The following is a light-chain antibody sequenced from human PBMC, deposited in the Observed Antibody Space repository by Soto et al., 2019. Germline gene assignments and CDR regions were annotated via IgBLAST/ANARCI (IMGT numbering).Light chain of an antibody. CDR3: QQRGNWPRR. J-gene: IGKJ1*01. CDR1: QSVSTY. Sequence: EIVLTQSPATLSLSPGERATLSCRASQSVSTYLAWYQQKPGQAPRLLIYDASTRATGIPARFSGSGSGTEFTLTISSLEPEDFAVYYCQQRGNWPRRFGQGTKVEIK. V-gene: IGKV3-11*01. CDR2: DAS.